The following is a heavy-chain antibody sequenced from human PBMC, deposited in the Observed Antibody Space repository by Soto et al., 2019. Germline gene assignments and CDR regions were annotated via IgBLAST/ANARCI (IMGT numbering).Heavy chain of an antibody. D-gene: IGHD2-21*02. CDR2: IYHSGRT. V-gene: IGHV4-4*02. CDR1: GDSISSDKW. CDR3: ARGGDRKIDY. Sequence: SETLSLTCAVSGDSISSDKWWSWVRQPPGKGLEWIGEIYHSGRTNCNPSLKSRVTISVEKSKNQFSLELSSMTAADTAVYYCARGGDRKIDYWCQRSPVTVSS. J-gene: IGHJ4*02.